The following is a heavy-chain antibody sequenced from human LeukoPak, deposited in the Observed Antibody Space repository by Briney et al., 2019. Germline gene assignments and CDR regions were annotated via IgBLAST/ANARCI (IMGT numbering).Heavy chain of an antibody. CDR1: GFTFSSYA. V-gene: IGHV3-30-3*01. Sequence: GRSLRLSCAASGFTFSSYAMHWVRQAPGKGLEWVAVISYDGSNKYYADSVKGRFTISRDNSKNTLYLQMNSLRAEDAAVYYCASARVRGVIIPLDYWGQGTLVTVSS. CDR3: ASARVRGVIIPLDY. CDR2: ISYDGSNK. J-gene: IGHJ4*02. D-gene: IGHD3-10*01.